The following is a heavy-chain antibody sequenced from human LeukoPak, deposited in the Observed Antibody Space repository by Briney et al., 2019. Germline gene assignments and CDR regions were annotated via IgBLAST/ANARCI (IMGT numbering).Heavy chain of an antibody. CDR2: IYYSGST. Sequence: PSETLSLTCTVSGGSISSYYWSWIRQPPGKGLEWLGYIYYSGSTNYNPSLKSRVTISVDTSKNQFSLKLSSVTAADTAVYYCASLPRYCSGGSCYSDFDYWGQGTLVTVSS. CDR1: GGSISSYY. V-gene: IGHV4-59*01. J-gene: IGHJ4*02. D-gene: IGHD2-15*01. CDR3: ASLPRYCSGGSCYSDFDY.